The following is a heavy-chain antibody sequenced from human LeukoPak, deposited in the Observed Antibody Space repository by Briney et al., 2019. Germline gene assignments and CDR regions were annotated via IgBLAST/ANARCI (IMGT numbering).Heavy chain of an antibody. J-gene: IGHJ5*02. V-gene: IGHV1-46*01. Sequence: ASVKVSCKASGYTFTGYYMHWVRQAPGQGLEWMGIINPSGGSTSYAQKFQGRVTMTRDTSTSTVYMELSSLRSEDTAVYYCARDLMVYAIPSWFDPWGQGTLVTVSS. CDR2: INPSGGST. CDR1: GYTFTGYY. D-gene: IGHD2-8*01. CDR3: ARDLMVYAIPSWFDP.